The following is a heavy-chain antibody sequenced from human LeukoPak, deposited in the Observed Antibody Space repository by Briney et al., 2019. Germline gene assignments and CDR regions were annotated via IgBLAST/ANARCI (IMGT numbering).Heavy chain of an antibody. CDR1: GFTFSSYW. J-gene: IGHJ4*02. Sequence: GGSLRLSCVVSGFTFSSYWMSWVRQAPGKGLEWVANIKQDRSEKYYVDSLKGRFTISRDNAKNSLYLQMNSLTDEDTAIYYCARSLRVAVAASYWGQGTLVTVSS. CDR3: ARSLRVAVAASY. V-gene: IGHV3-7*01. CDR2: IKQDRSEK. D-gene: IGHD6-19*01.